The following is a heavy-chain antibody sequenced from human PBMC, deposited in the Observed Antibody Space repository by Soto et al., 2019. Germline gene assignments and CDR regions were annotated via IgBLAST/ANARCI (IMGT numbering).Heavy chain of an antibody. CDR1: GLAFSTADRA. CDR2: IDGGDNK. Sequence: QITVKESGPALVKPTQTLTLTCTFSGLAFSTADRAVGWIRQAPGKALDWLALIDGGDNKRYSPSLKHRLTIASSTSKNPLVLTMAHMDPADPPTYSYAHSRTRRKTIFFEYWGQGTLVTVAA. V-gene: IGHV2-5*02. D-gene: IGHD1-1*01. CDR3: AHSRTRRKTIFFEY. J-gene: IGHJ4*02.